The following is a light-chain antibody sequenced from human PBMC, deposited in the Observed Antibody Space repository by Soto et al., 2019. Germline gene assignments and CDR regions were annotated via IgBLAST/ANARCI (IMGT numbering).Light chain of an antibody. CDR1: QSISNY. Sequence: QMTHSPSSLSASVGDRFTITCRASQSISNYLNWYQQKPGKAPKLLIYDASNLETGVPSRFSGSGSGTDFTFTISSLKTEDIAKYYCQQYDNLLALTFGGGTKVDIK. CDR2: DAS. J-gene: IGKJ4*01. V-gene: IGKV1-33*01. CDR3: QQYDNLLALT.